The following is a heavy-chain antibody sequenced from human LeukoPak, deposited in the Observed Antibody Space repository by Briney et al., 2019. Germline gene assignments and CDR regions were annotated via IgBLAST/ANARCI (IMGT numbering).Heavy chain of an antibody. D-gene: IGHD3-22*01. Sequence: SETLSLTCAVYGGSFSGYYWSWIRQPPGKGLEWIGEINHSGSTNYNPSLKSRVTISVDTSKNQFSLKLSSVTAADTAVYYCARRYDSSGYPYYYYYYYMDVWGKGTTVTISS. CDR3: ARRYDSSGYPYYYYYYYMDV. J-gene: IGHJ6*03. CDR2: INHSGST. CDR1: GGSFSGYY. V-gene: IGHV4-34*01.